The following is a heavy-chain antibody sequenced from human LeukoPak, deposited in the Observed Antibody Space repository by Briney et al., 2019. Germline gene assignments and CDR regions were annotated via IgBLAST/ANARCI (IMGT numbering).Heavy chain of an antibody. J-gene: IGHJ3*02. CDR3: ATNAGPAALDAIDI. V-gene: IGHV4-59*08. D-gene: IGHD2-2*01. Sequence: SETLSLTCTVSGDSINSHYWRWLRQPPGKGLEWMGYISYKGTTNYNTSLKSRVTISIDTSNNQFSLRLSSVTAADTAVYYCATNAGPAALDAIDIWGQGTIVTVSS. CDR1: GDSINSHY. CDR2: ISYKGTT.